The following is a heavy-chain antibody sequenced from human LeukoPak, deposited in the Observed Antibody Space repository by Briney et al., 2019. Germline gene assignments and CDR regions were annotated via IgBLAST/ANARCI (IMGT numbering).Heavy chain of an antibody. Sequence: GGSPRLSCVAPGFTVSTHCMGWVRPAPGEGVGWGSTIYSGGTTYYADSVMGRFTISRHNSRNTLYLQMNSLRAEDTAVYYCARVDTVMAYYFDLWGQGTLVTVSS. CDR2: IYSGGTT. V-gene: IGHV3-53*04. D-gene: IGHD5-18*01. CDR3: ARVDTVMAYYFDL. CDR1: GFTVSTHC. J-gene: IGHJ4*02.